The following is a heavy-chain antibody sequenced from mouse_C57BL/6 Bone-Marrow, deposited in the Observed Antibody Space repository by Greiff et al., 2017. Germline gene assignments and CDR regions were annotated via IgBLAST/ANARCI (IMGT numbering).Heavy chain of an antibody. Sequence: EVQLQQSGPELVKPGASVKISCKASGYTFTDYYMNWVKQSHGKSLEWIGDINPNNGGTSYNQKFKGKATLTVDKSSSTAYMELRSLTSEDSAVYYCAREDGGYGNYEDYWGQGTTLTVSS. J-gene: IGHJ2*01. V-gene: IGHV1-26*01. D-gene: IGHD2-10*02. CDR3: AREDGGYGNYEDY. CDR1: GYTFTDYY. CDR2: INPNNGGT.